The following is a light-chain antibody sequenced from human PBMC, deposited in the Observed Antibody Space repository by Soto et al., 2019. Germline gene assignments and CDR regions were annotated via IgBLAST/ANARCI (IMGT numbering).Light chain of an antibody. Sequence: EIVLTQSPCTLSLSPGERATLSCRASQSVGSSYLAWYQQKPGQAPRLLIYGASSRATGIPDRFSGSGSGTDFTLTISRLEPEDFAVYYCQQYGSSSTFGQGTRLEIK. CDR2: GAS. V-gene: IGKV3-20*01. CDR3: QQYGSSST. J-gene: IGKJ5*01. CDR1: QSVGSSY.